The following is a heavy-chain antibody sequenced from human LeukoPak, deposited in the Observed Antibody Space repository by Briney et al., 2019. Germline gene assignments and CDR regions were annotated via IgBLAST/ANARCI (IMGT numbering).Heavy chain of an antibody. CDR3: ARGEYGSGSYHIDY. J-gene: IGHJ4*02. CDR1: GFTFNNYA. CDR2: ISGSDAGT. V-gene: IGHV3-23*01. Sequence: PGGSLRLSCAASGFTFNNYAMSWVRQAPGKGLEWVSAISGSDAGTYYADSVKGRFTISRDNAKNSLYLQMNSLRAEDTAVYYCARGEYGSGSYHIDYWGQGTLVTVSS. D-gene: IGHD3-10*01.